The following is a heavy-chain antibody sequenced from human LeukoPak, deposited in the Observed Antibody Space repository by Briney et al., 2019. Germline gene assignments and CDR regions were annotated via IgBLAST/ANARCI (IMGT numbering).Heavy chain of an antibody. Sequence: SETLSLTCTVSGASISSGSYYWGWIRQPPGKGLEWIGYMYYSGSTNYNPSLKSRVTISVDTSKNQFSLKQSSVTAADTAVYYCASQRVLYSSSWYAPYDYWGQGTLVTVSS. CDR1: GASISSGSYY. CDR2: MYYSGST. D-gene: IGHD6-13*01. CDR3: ASQRVLYSSSWYAPYDY. V-gene: IGHV4-61*05. J-gene: IGHJ4*02.